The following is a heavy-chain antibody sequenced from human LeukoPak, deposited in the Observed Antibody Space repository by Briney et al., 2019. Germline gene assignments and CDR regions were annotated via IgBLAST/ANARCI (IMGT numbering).Heavy chain of an antibody. D-gene: IGHD3-22*01. CDR2: ISNDGKNK. V-gene: IGHV3-30*18. J-gene: IGHJ5*02. CDR1: GFTFLSYG. Sequence: GGSLRLSCAASGFTFLSYGMHWVRQAPGKGLEWVAVISNDGKNKYYADSVKGRFIISRDNSKNTLYLQMNSLRTEDTAVYYCANKRAYDSTFDPWGQGTLVTVSS. CDR3: ANKRAYDSTFDP.